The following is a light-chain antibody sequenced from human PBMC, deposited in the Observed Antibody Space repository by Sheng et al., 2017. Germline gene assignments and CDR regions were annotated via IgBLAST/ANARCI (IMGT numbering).Light chain of an antibody. CDR1: QDVGKF. Sequence: DIQMTQSPSSLSASIGDTITITCRASQDVGKFLAWYQQKPGKVPNVLIFAVSTLQSGVPSRFSGSGSGTDFTLTISSLQPEDVATYYCQKYNTAPWTFGQGTKVEIK. V-gene: IGKV1-27*01. CDR2: AVS. CDR3: QKYNTAPWT. J-gene: IGKJ1*01.